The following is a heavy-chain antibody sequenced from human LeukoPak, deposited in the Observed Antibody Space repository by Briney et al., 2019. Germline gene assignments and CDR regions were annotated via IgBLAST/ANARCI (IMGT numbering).Heavy chain of an antibody. V-gene: IGHV3-53*01. Sequence: PGGSLRLSCAASGFTVGNNFMTWVRQAPGRGQEWVSVIYVDGSTYYADFAKGRFTISRDNSRNTLFLQMHGLRAEDTAVYYCSKLIVVASTTHAFDIWGQGTRVTVSS. D-gene: IGHD2-21*01. J-gene: IGHJ3*02. CDR1: GFTVGNNF. CDR3: SKLIVVASTTHAFDI. CDR2: IYVDGST.